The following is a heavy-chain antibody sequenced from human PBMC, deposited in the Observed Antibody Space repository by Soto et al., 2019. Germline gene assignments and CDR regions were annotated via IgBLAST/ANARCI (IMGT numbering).Heavy chain of an antibody. CDR1: GGSISSGGYS. J-gene: IGHJ4*02. CDR2: IYHSGST. Sequence: SETLSLTCAVSGGSISSGGYSWSWIRQPPGKGLEGIGYIYHSGSTYYNPSLKSRVTISVDRSKNQFSLKLSSVTAADTAVYSCARRRAAAGIRWFVQWDQGSLVTV. D-gene: IGHD6-13*01. V-gene: IGHV4-30-2*01. CDR3: ARRRAAAGIRWFVQ.